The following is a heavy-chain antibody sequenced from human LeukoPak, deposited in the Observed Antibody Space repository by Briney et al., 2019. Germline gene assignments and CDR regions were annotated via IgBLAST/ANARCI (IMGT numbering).Heavy chain of an antibody. J-gene: IGHJ6*02. CDR3: AKRDVTYGLDV. Sequence: GGALRLSCVGSGFTFRSHAMSWVRQAPEKELEFVSGIYANGGTTYYADSVKGRFSISRDNSKNTLYLQMNSLRAEDTAVYYCAKRDVTYGLDVWGQGTTVTVSS. V-gene: IGHV3-23*01. CDR1: GFTFRSHA. CDR2: IYANGGTT. D-gene: IGHD5-24*01.